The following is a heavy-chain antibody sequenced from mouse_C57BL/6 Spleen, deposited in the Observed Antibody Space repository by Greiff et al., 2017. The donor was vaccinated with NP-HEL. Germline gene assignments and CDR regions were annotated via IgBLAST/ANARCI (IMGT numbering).Heavy chain of an antibody. CDR2: IHPNSGST. CDR3: AGEGDYDRFAY. CDR1: GYTFTSYW. V-gene: IGHV1-64*01. D-gene: IGHD2-4*01. J-gene: IGHJ3*01. Sequence: QVQLQQPGAELVKPGASVKLSCKASGYTFTSYWMHWVKQRPGQGLEWIGMIHPNSGSTNYNEKFKSKATLTVDKSSSTAYMQLSSLTSEDSAVYYGAGEGDYDRFAYWGQGTLVTVSA.